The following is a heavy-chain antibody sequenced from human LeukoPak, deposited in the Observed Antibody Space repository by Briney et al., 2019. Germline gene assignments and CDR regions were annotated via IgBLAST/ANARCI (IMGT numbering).Heavy chain of an antibody. Sequence: GGSLRLSCAASGFIFNSYVMSWGLQAPGKGLEWVPPINGGGGNTYYADSVKGRFTISRDNSKNMVYLQMNSLRADDTAVYYCAKSVVVITFRFDDWGQGALVTVSS. CDR3: AKSVVVITFRFDD. CDR2: INGGGGNT. D-gene: IGHD2-15*01. J-gene: IGHJ4*02. V-gene: IGHV3-23*01. CDR1: GFIFNSYV.